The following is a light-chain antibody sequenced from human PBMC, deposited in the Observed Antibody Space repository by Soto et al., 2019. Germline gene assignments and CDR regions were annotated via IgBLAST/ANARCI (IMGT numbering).Light chain of an antibody. V-gene: IGLV2-11*01. CDR3: CSYAGSVV. CDR2: DVN. J-gene: IGLJ2*01. Sequence: QSALTQPRSVCGSPGQSVTISCTGITAVGGYNSVSWYQQHPGKAPKLMIYDVNRRPSGVPDRFSGSKSGNTASLTISGLQAEDESDYYCCSYAGSVVFGGGTKLTVL. CDR1: TAVGGYNS.